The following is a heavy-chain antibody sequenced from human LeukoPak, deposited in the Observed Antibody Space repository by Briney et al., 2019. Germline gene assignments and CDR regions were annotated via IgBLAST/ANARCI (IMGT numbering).Heavy chain of an antibody. J-gene: IGHJ4*02. V-gene: IGHV3-74*01. CDR1: GFIFSGYW. CDR2: IKNDGSIT. CDR3: AISVYSGSSDY. D-gene: IGHD1-26*01. Sequence: GGSLRLSCAASGFIFSGYWMHWVRQAPGKGLVWLSRIKNDGSITSYADSVKGRFTISRDNSKNTLYLQMNSLRAEDTAVYYCAISVYSGSSDYWGQGTLVTVSS.